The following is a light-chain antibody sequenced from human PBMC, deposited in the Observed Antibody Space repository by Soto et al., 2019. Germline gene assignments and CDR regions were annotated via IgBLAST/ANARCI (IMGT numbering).Light chain of an antibody. Sequence: DIQMTQSPSSLSASVGDRVIITCXASQTISRYLNWYQQRPGKAPKVLIYATSSLQSGVPSRFSGSGSGTDFTLTISSLQPEDFATYYCQQSYSNPRRTFGQGTKVDIK. CDR3: QQSYSNPRRT. V-gene: IGKV1-39*01. CDR1: QTISRY. J-gene: IGKJ1*01. CDR2: ATS.